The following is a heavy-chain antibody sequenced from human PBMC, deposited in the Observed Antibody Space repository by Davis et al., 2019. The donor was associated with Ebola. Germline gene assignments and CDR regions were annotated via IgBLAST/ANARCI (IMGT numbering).Heavy chain of an antibody. Sequence: PGGSLRLSCAASGFSFSTYGMHWVRQAPGKGLEWVAAISYDGINKYYADFVKGRFTISRDNSRNTLYLQMHSLRVEDTADYFCARELQSGGFSGYSLDSWGQGTPVIVSP. CDR1: GFSFSTYG. CDR2: ISYDGINK. J-gene: IGHJ4*02. D-gene: IGHD5-12*01. V-gene: IGHV3-30-3*01. CDR3: ARELQSGGFSGYSLDS.